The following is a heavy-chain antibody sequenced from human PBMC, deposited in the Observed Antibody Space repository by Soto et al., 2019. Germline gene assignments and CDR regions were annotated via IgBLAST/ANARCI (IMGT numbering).Heavy chain of an antibody. CDR3: AKLVYDFWSGYYPRPDY. CDR2: ISSSGGST. J-gene: IGHJ4*02. D-gene: IGHD3-3*01. CDR1: GFTFSSYA. Sequence: GGSLRLSCAASGFTFSSYAMSWVRQAPGKGLEWVSAISSSGGSTYYADSVKGRFTISRDKSKNTLYLQMNSLRAEDTAVYYCAKLVYDFWSGYYPRPDYWGQGTLVTVSS. V-gene: IGHV3-23*01.